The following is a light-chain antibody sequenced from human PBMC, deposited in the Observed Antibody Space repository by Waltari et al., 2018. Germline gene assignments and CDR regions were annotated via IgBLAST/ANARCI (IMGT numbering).Light chain of an antibody. CDR3: QQNNSIPRT. V-gene: IGKV1-17*01. Sequence: DIQMTQSPSSLSASVGDRVPITCRASQGIRNDLLWYQQKPGTAPKRLIHAASTLHSGVPSRFSGSGSGTEFTLTISSLQPEDFATYYCQQNNSIPRTFGQGTKVEMK. CDR1: QGIRND. J-gene: IGKJ1*01. CDR2: AAS.